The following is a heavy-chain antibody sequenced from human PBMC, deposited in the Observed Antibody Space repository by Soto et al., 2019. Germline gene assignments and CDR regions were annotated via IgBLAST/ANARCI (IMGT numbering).Heavy chain of an antibody. J-gene: IGHJ3*02. CDR2: IYYSGST. CDR3: ARHLGGGSSNAFDI. D-gene: IGHD6-19*01. CDR1: GGSISSYY. V-gene: IGHV4-59*08. Sequence: PSETLSLTCTVSGGSISSYYWSWIRQPPGKGLEWIGYIYYSGSTNYNPSLKSRVTISVDTSKNQFSLKLSSVTAADTAVYYCARHLGGGSSNAFDIWGQGTMVTVSS.